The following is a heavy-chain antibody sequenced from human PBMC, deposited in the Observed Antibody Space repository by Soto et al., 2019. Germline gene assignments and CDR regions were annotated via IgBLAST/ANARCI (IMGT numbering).Heavy chain of an antibody. CDR1: GFTFSDYG. Sequence: QVQLVESGGGVVQPGRSLRLSCAASGFTFSDYGMHWVRQAPGKGLEWVAVIWYDGSNRYYADSVKGRFTISRDNSKNTRYLQMNSLRAEDTAVYYCAREGHGIYSDYDRGGYWGQGTLVTVSS. J-gene: IGHJ4*02. CDR2: IWYDGSNR. D-gene: IGHD5-12*01. CDR3: AREGHGIYSDYDRGGY. V-gene: IGHV3-33*01.